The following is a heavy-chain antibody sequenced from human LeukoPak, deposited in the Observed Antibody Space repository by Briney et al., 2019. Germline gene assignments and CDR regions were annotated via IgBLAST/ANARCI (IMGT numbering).Heavy chain of an antibody. CDR3: ARVPLDDYYYGMDV. CDR2: INPNSGGT. J-gene: IGHJ6*02. CDR1: GGTFSSYA. V-gene: IGHV1-2*02. Sequence: ASVKVSCKASGGTFSSYAISWVRQAPGQGLEWMGWINPNSGGTNYAQKFQGRVTMTRDTSISTAYMELSRLRSDDTAVYYCARVPLDDYYYGMDVWGQGTTVTVSS.